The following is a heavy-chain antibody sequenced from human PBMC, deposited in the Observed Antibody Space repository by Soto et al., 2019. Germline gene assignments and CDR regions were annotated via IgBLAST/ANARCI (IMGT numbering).Heavy chain of an antibody. Sequence: SETLSLSCAVSVGSFTINHWWTCFRQPPGQGLEWIGEIYRTGSTNYNPSLKSRVTISLDKSENQFSLKVTSLTAADTAVYYCASRDPGTSVDYWGQGTLVTVSS. CDR3: ASRDPGTSVDY. D-gene: IGHD1-7*01. J-gene: IGHJ4*02. CDR1: VGSFTINHW. V-gene: IGHV4-4*02. CDR2: IYRTGST.